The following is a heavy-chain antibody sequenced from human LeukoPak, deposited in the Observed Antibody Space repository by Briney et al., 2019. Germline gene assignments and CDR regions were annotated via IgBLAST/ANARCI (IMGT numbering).Heavy chain of an antibody. CDR2: IIPILGIA. CDR3: ARDYGSGSYPAFDI. CDR1: GGTFSSYT. V-gene: IGHV1-69*04. Sequence: ASVKVSCKASGGTFSSYTISWVRQAPGQALEWMGRIIPILGIANYAQKFQGRVTITADKSTSTAYMELSSLRSEDTAVYYCARDYGSGSYPAFDIWGQGTMVTVSS. J-gene: IGHJ3*02. D-gene: IGHD3-10*01.